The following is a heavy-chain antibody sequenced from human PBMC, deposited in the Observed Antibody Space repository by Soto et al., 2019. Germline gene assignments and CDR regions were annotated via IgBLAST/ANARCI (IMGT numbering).Heavy chain of an antibody. CDR2: VYYSGST. J-gene: IGHJ4*02. CDR3: ARRLAVTGTLEYYFDY. V-gene: IGHV4-39*01. D-gene: IGHD6-19*01. CDR1: GGSISSSIYY. Sequence: QLQLQESGPRLVKPSETLSLTCTVSGGSISSSIYYWGWIRQPPGKGLEWIGNVYYSGSTYYNPSRQSRVTISVDTSKNQFSLRLNSVPASDTAVYYCARRLAVTGTLEYYFDYWGQGSLVTVS.